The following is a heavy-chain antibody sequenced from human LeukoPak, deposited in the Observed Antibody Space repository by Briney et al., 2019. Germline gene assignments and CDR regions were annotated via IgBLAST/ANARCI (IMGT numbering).Heavy chain of an antibody. CDR3: ARDFFVDS. V-gene: IGHV3-74*01. J-gene: IGHJ4*02. D-gene: IGHD2/OR15-2a*01. CDR1: GFAFNTYW. Sequence: GGSLRLSCAASGFAFNTYWMHWVRQAPGRGLVWVSRINFDGSSTDYADSVKGRFTISRDNAKNTLYLQMNSLRAEDTALYYCARDFFVDSWGQGTLVTVSS. CDR2: INFDGSST.